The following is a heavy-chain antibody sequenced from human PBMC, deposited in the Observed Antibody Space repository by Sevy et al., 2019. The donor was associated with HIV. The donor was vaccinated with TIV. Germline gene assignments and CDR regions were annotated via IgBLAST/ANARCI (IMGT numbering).Heavy chain of an antibody. J-gene: IGHJ6*02. CDR3: AKGLGLYYYYAMVV. V-gene: IGHV3-9*03. CDR2: ISWNSGSI. CDR1: GFNFDDYA. Sequence: GGSLRLSCAASGFNFDDYAMHWVRQAPGKGLEWVSGISWNSGSIGYADSVKGRFTISRDNAKKSLFLQMNSLRTEDMALYYCAKGLGLYYYYAMVVWGQGTTVTLSS.